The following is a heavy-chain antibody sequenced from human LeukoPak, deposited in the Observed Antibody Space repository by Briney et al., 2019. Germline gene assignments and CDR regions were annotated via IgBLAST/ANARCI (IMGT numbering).Heavy chain of an antibody. CDR3: ARAPGIAAIGAFDI. CDR2: IIPIFGIA. V-gene: IGHV1-69*02. Sequence: GGSVKVSCKASGGTFSSYTISWVRQAPGQGLEWMGRIIPIFGIANYAQKFQGRVTITADKSTSTAYMELSSLKSEDTAVYYCARAPGIAAIGAFDIWGQGTMVTVSS. CDR1: GGTFSSYT. J-gene: IGHJ3*02. D-gene: IGHD6-25*01.